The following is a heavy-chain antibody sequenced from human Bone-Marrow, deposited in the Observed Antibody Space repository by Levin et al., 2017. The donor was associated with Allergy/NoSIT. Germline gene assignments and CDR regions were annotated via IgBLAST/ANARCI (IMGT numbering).Heavy chain of an antibody. CDR1: GFTLSGSV. D-gene: IGHD4/OR15-4a*01. V-gene: IGHV3-73*01. CDR2: IRSKTHSYAT. CDR3: TVTMVTGRDWFFDL. J-gene: IGHJ2*01. Sequence: PGGSLRLSCAASGFTLSGSVLHWVRQASGKGLEWVGRIRSKTHSYATEHGASVKGRFTISRDDSRNTAYLQMNSLKTEDTAVYYCTVTMVTGRDWFFDLWGRGTLVTVSS.